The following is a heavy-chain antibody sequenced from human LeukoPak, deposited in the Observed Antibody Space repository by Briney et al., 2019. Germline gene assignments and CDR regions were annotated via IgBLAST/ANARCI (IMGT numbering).Heavy chain of an antibody. CDR3: ARYGSGKNYIDPFDF. CDR1: GFSFSRHG. CDR2: ISGGSDII. V-gene: IGHV3-48*01. J-gene: IGHJ4*02. Sequence: GGSLRLSCAASGFSFSRHGMNWVRQAPGMGLEWISHISGGSDIIEYADSVKGRFTISRDNGRGSLYLQMNSLRVEDTAVYYCARYGSGKNYIDPFDFWGQGTLVAVSS. D-gene: IGHD3-10*01.